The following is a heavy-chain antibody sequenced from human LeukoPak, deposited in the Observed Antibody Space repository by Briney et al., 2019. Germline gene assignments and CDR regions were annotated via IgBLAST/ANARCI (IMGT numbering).Heavy chain of an antibody. CDR1: GYTFTNYG. V-gene: IGHV1-18*01. D-gene: IGHD3-3*01. CDR3: ARGGTIFGVVTNWDY. CDR2: ISAYNGNK. Sequence: ASVKVSCKASGYTFTNYGISWVRQAPGQGLDWMGCISAYNGNKVYAQELQGRVTMTTDTSTSTAYMELRSLRSDDTAVYYCARGGTIFGVVTNWDYWGQGALVTVSS. J-gene: IGHJ4*02.